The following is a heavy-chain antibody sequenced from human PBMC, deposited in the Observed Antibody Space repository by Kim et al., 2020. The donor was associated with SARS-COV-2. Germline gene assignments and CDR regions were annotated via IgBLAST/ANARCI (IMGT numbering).Heavy chain of an antibody. V-gene: IGHV1-69*13. CDR1: GGTFSSYA. J-gene: IGHJ3*02. D-gene: IGHD3-9*01. Sequence: SVKVSCKASGGTFSSYAISWVRQAPGQGLEWMGGIIPIFGTANYAQKFQGRVTITADESTSTAYMELSSLRSEDTAVYYCATPRLVRKTRDAFDIWGQGTMVTVSS. CDR3: ATPRLVRKTRDAFDI. CDR2: IIPIFGTA.